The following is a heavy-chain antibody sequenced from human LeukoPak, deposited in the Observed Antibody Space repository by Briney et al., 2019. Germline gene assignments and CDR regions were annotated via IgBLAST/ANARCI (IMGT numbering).Heavy chain of an antibody. V-gene: IGHV3-30*18. CDR2: ISYDGSNK. CDR3: AKDHPQKYYYDSSGPDY. Sequence: PGGSLRLSCAASGFTFSSYGMHWVRQAPGKGLEWVAVISYDGSNKYYADSVKGRFTISRDNSKNTLYLQMNSLRAEDTAMYYCAKDHPQKYYYDSSGPDYWGQGTLVTVSS. J-gene: IGHJ4*02. CDR1: GFTFSSYG. D-gene: IGHD3-22*01.